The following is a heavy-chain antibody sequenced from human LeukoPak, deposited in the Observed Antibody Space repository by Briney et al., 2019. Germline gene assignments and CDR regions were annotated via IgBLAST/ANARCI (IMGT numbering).Heavy chain of an antibody. J-gene: IGHJ4*02. V-gene: IGHV3-48*04. Sequence: GGSLRLSCAASGFTFSSYSMNWVRQAPGKGLEWVPYISRGSTTIYYVDSVKGRFTISRDDAKNSLYLQMNSLRAEDTAVYYCASLHWARNTVTFDYWGQGALVTVSS. CDR2: ISRGSTTI. CDR1: GFTFSSYS. CDR3: ASLHWARNTVTFDY. D-gene: IGHD4-17*01.